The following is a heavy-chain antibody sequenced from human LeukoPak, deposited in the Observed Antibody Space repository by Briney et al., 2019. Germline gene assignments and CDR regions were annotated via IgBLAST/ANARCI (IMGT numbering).Heavy chain of an antibody. Sequence: PSETLSLTCTVSGGSINYDYWSWIRQSPGKRLEWIGYIHYSGATNYSPSLNSRVTISVDTSKNQFSLKLSSVTAADTAVYYCARFGGLELRGVDYWGQGTLVTVSS. CDR1: GGSINYDY. CDR2: IHYSGAT. D-gene: IGHD1-7*01. J-gene: IGHJ4*02. CDR3: ARFGGLELRGVDY. V-gene: IGHV4-59*08.